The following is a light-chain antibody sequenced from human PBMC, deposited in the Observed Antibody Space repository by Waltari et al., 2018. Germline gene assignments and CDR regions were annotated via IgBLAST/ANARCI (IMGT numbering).Light chain of an antibody. CDR2: DAS. CDR1: QDIASA. V-gene: IGKV1D-13*01. CDR3: QQFINYPLT. J-gene: IGKJ3*01. Sequence: AIQLTQSPSSLSASMAHRITITCRASQDIASALAWYVQKPGKAPQLLIYDASTLESGVPSRFSGSGSGTDFTLSISGLQPEDFATYYCQQFINYPLTFGPGTTVDIK.